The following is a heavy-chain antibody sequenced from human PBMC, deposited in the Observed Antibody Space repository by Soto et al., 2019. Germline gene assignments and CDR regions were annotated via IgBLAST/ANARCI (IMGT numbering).Heavy chain of an antibody. J-gene: IGHJ4*02. D-gene: IGHD5-12*01. CDR2: IIPIFGTA. Sequence: SLKVSCKSSGGTLSSYAIIWVRQAPGQGLEWMGGIIPIFGTANYAQKFQGRVTITADESTSTAYMELSSLRSEDTAVYYCAREGSVYSGYDSNDYWGQGTLVTVSS. V-gene: IGHV1-69*01. CDR1: GGTLSSYA. CDR3: AREGSVYSGYDSNDY.